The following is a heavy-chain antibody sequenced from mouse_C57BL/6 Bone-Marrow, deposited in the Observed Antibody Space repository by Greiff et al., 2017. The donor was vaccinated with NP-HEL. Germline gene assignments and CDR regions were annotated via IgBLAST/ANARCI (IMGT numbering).Heavy chain of an antibody. Sequence: QVHVKQSGPELVKPGASVKISCKASGYAFSSSWMNWVKQRPGKGLEWIGRIYPGDGDTNYNGKFKGKATLTVDKPSSTAYMQLSSLTSEDSAVYYCARFDDYGTYFDYWGQGTTLTVSS. CDR2: IYPGDGDT. CDR3: ARFDDYGTYFDY. J-gene: IGHJ2*01. V-gene: IGHV1-82*01. CDR1: GYAFSSSW. D-gene: IGHD2-4*01.